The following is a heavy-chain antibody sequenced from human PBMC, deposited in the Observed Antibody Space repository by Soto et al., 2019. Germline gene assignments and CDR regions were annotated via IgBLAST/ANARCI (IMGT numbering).Heavy chain of an antibody. CDR1: GGSISSYY. CDR3: ARDKGRYDSGMDV. Sequence: PSETLSLTCTVSGGSISSYYWSWIRQPPGKGLEWIGYTFYSGSTKYNPSLKSRATISVDRSKTHFSLNLSSVTAADTAVYYCARDKGRYDSGMDVWGQGPTVT. CDR2: TFYSGST. D-gene: IGHD3-9*01. J-gene: IGHJ6*02. V-gene: IGHV4-59*01.